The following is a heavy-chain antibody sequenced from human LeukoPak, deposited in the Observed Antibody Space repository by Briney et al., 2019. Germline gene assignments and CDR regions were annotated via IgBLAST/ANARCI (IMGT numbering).Heavy chain of an antibody. CDR3: ARQQEVTSDSYYYALDV. D-gene: IGHD4-23*01. CDR1: GCTFTSHL. CDR2: FHPGGDSI. Sequence: ASVKVSCKASGCTFTSHLVHWVRQAPGQGLEWMGVFHPGGDSITYSQKFQGRVTLTRDTSSSTAYMDLRSLRSEDTAVYFCARQQEVTSDSYYYALDVWGQGTTVTVSS. V-gene: IGHV1-46*01. J-gene: IGHJ6*02.